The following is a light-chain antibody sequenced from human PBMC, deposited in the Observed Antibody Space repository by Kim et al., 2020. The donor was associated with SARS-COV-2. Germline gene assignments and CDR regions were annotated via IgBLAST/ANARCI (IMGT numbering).Light chain of an antibody. J-gene: IGKJ4*01. Sequence: DIQMTQSPSTLSASVGDTVTITCRASQSITSGLACYQQKPGKAPKLLIYAVSSLDSGVPSRFSGSGSGTQFTLTISSLQPDDFATYYCQQHNGYFGGGTKVDIK. CDR1: QSITSG. CDR2: AVS. V-gene: IGKV1-5*01. CDR3: QQHNGY.